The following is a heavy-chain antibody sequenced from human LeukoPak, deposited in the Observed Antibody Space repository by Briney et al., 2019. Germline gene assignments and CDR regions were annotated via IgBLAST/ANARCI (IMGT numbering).Heavy chain of an antibody. CDR3: AREIDRDDYNRFFDY. V-gene: IGHV1-3*01. D-gene: IGHD5-24*01. Sequence: ASVKVSCKASGYSFSTYTMNWVRQAPGQGLEWMGWINAGNGNTKYSQKFQGRVTITRDTSASTAYMEMRSLRSEDTAVYYCAREIDRDDYNRFFDYWGQGTLVTVS. J-gene: IGHJ4*02. CDR2: INAGNGNT. CDR1: GYSFSTYT.